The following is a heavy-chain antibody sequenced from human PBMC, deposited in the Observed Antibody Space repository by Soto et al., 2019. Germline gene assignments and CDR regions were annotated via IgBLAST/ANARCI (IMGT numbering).Heavy chain of an antibody. Sequence: TLSLTCSVSGYSVSSSDYYWAWIRQPPGKGLEWIGSMFYSGLTYYNPSLKSRVTLSVDTSKNQFSVRLNSVTAADTAVYYCAPLSVSLSGPYGIHVWGQGTTVTVSS. J-gene: IGHJ6*02. V-gene: IGHV4-39*01. D-gene: IGHD2-15*01. CDR1: GYSVSSSDYY. CDR3: APLSVSLSGPYGIHV. CDR2: MFYSGLT.